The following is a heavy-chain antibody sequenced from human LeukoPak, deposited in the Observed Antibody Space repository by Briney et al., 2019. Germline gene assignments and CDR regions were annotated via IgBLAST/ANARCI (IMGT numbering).Heavy chain of an antibody. V-gene: IGHV3-NL1*01. CDR2: LSVRGDRT. J-gene: IGHJ1*01. Sequence: GGSLRLSCAASGLSFSNYGMHWVRQAPGKGLEWVSALSVRGDRTSSADSVKGRFTISRDNSKNTLHLQMNSLRAEDTAVYYCARDTDYYGSGRHGYFDHWGQGTLVTVSS. CDR3: ARDTDYYGSGRHGYFDH. D-gene: IGHD3-10*01. CDR1: GLSFSNYG.